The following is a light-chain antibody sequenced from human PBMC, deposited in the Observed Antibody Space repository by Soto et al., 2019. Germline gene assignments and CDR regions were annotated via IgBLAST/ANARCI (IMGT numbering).Light chain of an antibody. Sequence: QSVLTQPASVCGSPGQSITISCTGTSSDVGCYNLVSWYQQHPGKAPKLMIYEGSKRPSGVSNRFSGSKSGNTASLTISGLQAEDEADYYCCSYAGSREVFGGGTKLTVL. CDR1: SSDVGCYNL. V-gene: IGLV2-23*01. CDR3: CSYAGSREV. J-gene: IGLJ2*01. CDR2: EGS.